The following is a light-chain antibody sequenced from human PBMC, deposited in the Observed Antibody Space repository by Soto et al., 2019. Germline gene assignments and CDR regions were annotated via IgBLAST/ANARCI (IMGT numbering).Light chain of an antibody. J-gene: IGKJ1*01. Sequence: DIQMTQSPSSPSASVGDRVTITCRASQGISNFLAWYQQKPGKVPKLLIYDASTLQSGVPSRFSGSGSGTDFTLTISSLQPEDVATYYCQKYNSAPRAFGQGTKVEIK. CDR2: DAS. CDR1: QGISNF. CDR3: QKYNSAPRA. V-gene: IGKV1-27*01.